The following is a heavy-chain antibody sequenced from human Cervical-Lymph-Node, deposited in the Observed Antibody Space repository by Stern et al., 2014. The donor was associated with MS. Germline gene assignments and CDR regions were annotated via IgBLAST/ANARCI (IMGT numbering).Heavy chain of an antibody. CDR2: INGSGGNT. CDR1: GFTFADPA. D-gene: IGHD3-3*01. J-gene: IGHJ4*02. V-gene: IGHV3-9*01. CDR3: AKDINDYWSGPADY. Sequence: EVHLVESGGGLVQPGRSLRLSCAASGFTFADPAMHWVRQAPGKGLEWVSGINGSGGNTGYADVVAGRFTISRDNAKNSLYLQINSLRVEDTAFYYCAKDINDYWSGPADYWGQGTLVTVSS.